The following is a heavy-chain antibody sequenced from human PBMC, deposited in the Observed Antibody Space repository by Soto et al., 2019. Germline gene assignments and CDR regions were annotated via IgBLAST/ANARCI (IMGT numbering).Heavy chain of an antibody. CDR3: ARDRLRDILTGYYNPYYYYGMDV. CDR2: INPNSGGT. J-gene: IGHJ6*02. D-gene: IGHD3-9*01. V-gene: IGHV1-2*04. CDR1: GYTFTSYS. Sequence: GASVKVSCKASGYTFTSYSMHWVRQAPGQRLEWMGWINPNSGGTKYAQKFQGWVTMTRDTSISTAYMELSRLRSDDTAVYYCARDRLRDILTGYYNPYYYYGMDVWGQGTTVTVSS.